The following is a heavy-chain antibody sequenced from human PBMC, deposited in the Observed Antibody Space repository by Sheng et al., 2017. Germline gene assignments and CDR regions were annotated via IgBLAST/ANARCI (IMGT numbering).Heavy chain of an antibody. CDR2: ISSSSSYI. D-gene: IGHD6-19*01. V-gene: IGHV3-21*01. Sequence: EVQLVESGGGLVKPGGSLRLSCAASGFTFSSYSMNWVRQAPGKGLEWVSSISSSSSYIYYADSVKGRFTISRDNAKNSLYLQMNSLRAEDTAVYYCARDEVAGTLSPPVLFDYWGQGTLVTVSS. CDR1: GFTFSSYS. J-gene: IGHJ4*02. CDR3: ARDEVAGTLSPPVLFDY.